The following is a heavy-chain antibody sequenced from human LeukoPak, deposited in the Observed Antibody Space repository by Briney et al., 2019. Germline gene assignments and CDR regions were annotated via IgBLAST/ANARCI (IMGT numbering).Heavy chain of an antibody. J-gene: IGHJ4*02. V-gene: IGHV1-24*01. Sequence: ASVKVSCKVSGYTLTELSMHWVRQAPGKGLEWMGGFDPEDGETIYAQKFQGRVTMTEDTSTDTAYMELSSLRSEDTAVYYCATVRAVRFGGSYSDPSSHSLDYWGQGTLVTVSS. CDR1: GYTLTELS. D-gene: IGHD1-26*01. CDR3: ATVRAVRFGGSYSDPSSHSLDY. CDR2: FDPEDGET.